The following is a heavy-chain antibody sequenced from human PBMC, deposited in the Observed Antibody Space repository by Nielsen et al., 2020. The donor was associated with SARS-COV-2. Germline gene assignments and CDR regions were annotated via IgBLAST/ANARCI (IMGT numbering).Heavy chain of an antibody. D-gene: IGHD5-12*01. V-gene: IGHV3-74*01. CDR2: INSDGSST. CDR3: ARVGWLRSYYYYYGMDV. Sequence: GGSLRLSCAASGFTFSSYWMHWVRQAPGKGLVWVSRINSDGSSTSYADSVKGRFTISRDNAKNTLYLQMNSLRAEDTAVYYCARVGWLRSYYYYYGMDVWGQGTTVTVSS. CDR1: GFTFSSYW. J-gene: IGHJ6*02.